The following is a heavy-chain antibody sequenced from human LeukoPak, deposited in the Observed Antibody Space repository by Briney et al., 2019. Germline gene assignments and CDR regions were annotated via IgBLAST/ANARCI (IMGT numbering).Heavy chain of an antibody. J-gene: IGHJ4*02. CDR3: AKGRLTTVISYLFDC. CDR1: GFTFSDYY. V-gene: IGHV3-23*01. D-gene: IGHD4-17*01. CDR2: ISGSGGTT. Sequence: PGGSLRLSCAVSGFTFSDYYMSWIRQAPGKGLEWVSSISGSGGTTYYADSVKGRFTISRDKSQSTLYLQMNSLRADDTAVYYCAKGRLTTVISYLFDCWGQGTLVTVSS.